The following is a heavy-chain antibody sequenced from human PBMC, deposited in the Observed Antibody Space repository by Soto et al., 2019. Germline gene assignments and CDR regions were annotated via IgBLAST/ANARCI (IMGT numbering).Heavy chain of an antibody. CDR2: IGAGEDK. Sequence: EVQLLETGGHLVQPGGSLRLSCGASGFTFRSYTMNWVRQAPGKGLEWVSGIGAGEDKYYEDSVRGRFTISRDNSNNMLFLQLNSPGTEHSAIYYCAKDRAPDGLWSFDYCGQGTLVKVPS. V-gene: IGHV3-23*01. D-gene: IGHD2-8*01. J-gene: IGHJ4*02. CDR1: GFTFRSYT. CDR3: AKDRAPDGLWSFDY.